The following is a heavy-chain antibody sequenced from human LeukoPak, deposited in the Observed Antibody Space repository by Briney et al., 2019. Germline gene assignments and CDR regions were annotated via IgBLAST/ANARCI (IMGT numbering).Heavy chain of an antibody. J-gene: IGHJ5*02. CDR3: GRGVKTFDP. Sequence: ASVIVSCKASGYTFTNYYIHWVRQAPGQGLEWMGCINTNSGATNYAQNFQGRVTMTRDTSINTAYMELSSLRSDDTAVYYCGRGVKTFDPWGQGTLVTVSS. CDR1: GYTFTNYY. V-gene: IGHV1-2*02. CDR2: INTNSGAT.